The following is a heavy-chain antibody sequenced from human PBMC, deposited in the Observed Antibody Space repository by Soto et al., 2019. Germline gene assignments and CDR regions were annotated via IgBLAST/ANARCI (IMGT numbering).Heavy chain of an antibody. V-gene: IGHV4-59*12. D-gene: IGHD6-13*01. CDR1: GGSISSYY. Sequence: PSETLSLTCTVSGGSISSYYWSWIRQPPGKGLEWIGYIYYSGSTNYNPSLKSRVTIPVDTSKNQFSLKLSSVTAADTAVYYCARVFSDSSSFFDPWGQGTLVTVSS. CDR2: IYYSGST. CDR3: ARVFSDSSSFFDP. J-gene: IGHJ5*02.